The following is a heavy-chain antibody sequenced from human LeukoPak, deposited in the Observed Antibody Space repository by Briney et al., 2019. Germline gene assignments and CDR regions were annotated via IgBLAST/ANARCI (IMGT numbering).Heavy chain of an antibody. CDR1: GDNVSSNSAA. D-gene: IGHD3-9*01. CDR3: ASGPTDILTGYPDY. J-gene: IGHJ4*02. Sequence: SQTLSLTCAISGDNVSSNSAAWNWTRQSPSRGLEWLGRTYYRSKWYNDYAVSVKSRISINPDTSKNQFSLQLNSVTPEDTAVYYCASGPTDILTGYPDYWGQGTLVTVSS. CDR2: TYYRSKWYN. V-gene: IGHV6-1*01.